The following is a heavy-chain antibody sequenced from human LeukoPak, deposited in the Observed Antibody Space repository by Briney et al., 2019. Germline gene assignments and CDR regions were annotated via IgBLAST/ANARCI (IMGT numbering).Heavy chain of an antibody. D-gene: IGHD2-2*02. CDR1: GGSFSGYY. V-gene: IGHV4-34*01. J-gene: IGHJ4*02. CDR2: INHSGST. Sequence: SETLSLTCAVYGGSFSGYYWSWIRQPPGKGLEWIGEINHSGSTNYNPSLKSRATISVDTSKTQFSLKLSSVTAADTAVYYCARGDAIRLFDYWGQGTLVTVSS. CDR3: ARGDAIRLFDY.